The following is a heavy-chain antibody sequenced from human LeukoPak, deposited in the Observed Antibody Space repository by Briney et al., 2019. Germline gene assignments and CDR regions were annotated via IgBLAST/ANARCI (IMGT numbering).Heavy chain of an antibody. J-gene: IGHJ5*02. D-gene: IGHD2-2*01. CDR3: AREVVVPAANAFDP. V-gene: IGHV1-24*01. CDR2: FDPEEGET. CDR1: GYTLTELS. Sequence: ASVKVSCKVSGYTLTELSMHWVRQALGKGLEWMGGFDPEEGETIYAQKFQGRVTMTEDTSTDTAYMELSSLRSEDTAAYYCAREVVVPAANAFDPWGQGTLVTVSS.